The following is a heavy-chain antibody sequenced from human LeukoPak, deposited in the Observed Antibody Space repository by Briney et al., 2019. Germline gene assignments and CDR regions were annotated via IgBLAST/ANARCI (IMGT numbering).Heavy chain of an antibody. CDR1: GGSISSYY. CDR2: IYTSGST. D-gene: IGHD3-3*01. V-gene: IGHV4-4*07. J-gene: IGHJ4*02. CDR3: VSTAYNDFWSGRPGYFDY. Sequence: PSETLSLTRTVSGGSISSYYWSWIRQPAGKGLEWIGRIYTSGSTNYNPSLKSRVTMSVDTSKNQFSLKLSSVTAADTAVYYCVSTAYNDFWSGRPGYFDYWGQGALVTVSS.